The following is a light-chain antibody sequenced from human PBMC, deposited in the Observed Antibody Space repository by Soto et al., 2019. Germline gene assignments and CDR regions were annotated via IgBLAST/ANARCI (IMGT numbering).Light chain of an antibody. Sequence: EIVLTQSPGTLSLSPGERATLSCRASQSVSSSYLAWYQQKPGQAPRLLIYGASSRATGIPDRFSGSGSGTDFTLTISRQEPEDFAVYYCQQYGSSFFTFGGGTKVEIK. J-gene: IGKJ4*01. CDR2: GAS. CDR3: QQYGSSFFT. CDR1: QSVSSSY. V-gene: IGKV3-20*01.